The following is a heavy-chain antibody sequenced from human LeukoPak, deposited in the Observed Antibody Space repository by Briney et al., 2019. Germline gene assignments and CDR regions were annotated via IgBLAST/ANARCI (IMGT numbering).Heavy chain of an antibody. Sequence: GGPLRLSCAASGFTFSSYAMHWVRQAPGKGLEWVAVISYDGSNKYYADSVKGRFTISRDNSKNTLYLQMNSLRAEDTAVYYCARESTYYYDSSGYYSRDAFDIWGQGTMVTVSS. CDR1: GFTFSSYA. CDR2: ISYDGSNK. D-gene: IGHD3-22*01. J-gene: IGHJ3*02. CDR3: ARESTYYYDSSGYYSRDAFDI. V-gene: IGHV3-30*04.